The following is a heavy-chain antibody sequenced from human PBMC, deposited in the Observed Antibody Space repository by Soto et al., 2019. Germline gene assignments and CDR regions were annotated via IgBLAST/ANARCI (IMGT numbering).Heavy chain of an antibody. Sequence: EVHLVESGGCLGQPEGSLRLSCAASGFTFSDHYMDWVRQAPGKGLEWVGRIRNKANSYTTEYAASVKGRFTISRDDSRNSLYLQMNSLKTEDTAMYYCTRAGILTTPYYFDYWGQGTLVNVSS. D-gene: IGHD2-21*01. V-gene: IGHV3-72*01. CDR3: TRAGILTTPYYFDY. CDR1: GFTFSDHY. J-gene: IGHJ4*02. CDR2: IRNKANSYTT.